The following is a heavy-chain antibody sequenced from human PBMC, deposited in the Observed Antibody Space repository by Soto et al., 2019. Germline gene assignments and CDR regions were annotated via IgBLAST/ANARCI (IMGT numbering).Heavy chain of an antibody. J-gene: IGHJ4*02. CDR1: GFTFSSYA. CDR2: ISGSGGST. D-gene: IGHD6-19*01. CDR3: ARESGWHGVDF. V-gene: IGHV3-23*01. Sequence: HPGGSLRLSCAASGFTFSSYAMSWVRQAPGEGLEWVSAISGSGGSTYYADSVKGRFTISRDNAKNSLYLQMNSLRAEDTAVYYCARESGWHGVDFWGQGILGTRFS.